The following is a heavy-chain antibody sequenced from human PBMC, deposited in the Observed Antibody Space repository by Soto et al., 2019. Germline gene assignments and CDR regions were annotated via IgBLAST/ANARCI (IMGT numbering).Heavy chain of an antibody. CDR1: GDSCTSYW. V-gene: IGHV5-51*01. CDR3: ARHREQWPGDAFDI. D-gene: IGHD6-19*01. CDR2: IYPGDSDT. Sequence: GESLKVSSKGSGDSCTSYWIGWVLQMPGKGLEWMGIIYPGDSDTRYSPSFQGQVTISADKSISTAYLQWSSLKASDTAMYYCARHREQWPGDAFDIWGQGTMVTVSS. J-gene: IGHJ3*02.